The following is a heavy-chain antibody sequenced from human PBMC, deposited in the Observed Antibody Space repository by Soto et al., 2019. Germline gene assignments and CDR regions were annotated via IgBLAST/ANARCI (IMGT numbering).Heavy chain of an antibody. CDR1: GYTFTSYG. V-gene: IGHV1-18*01. Sequence: QVQLVQSGAEVKKPGASVKVSCKASGYTFTSYGISWVRQAPGQGLEWMGWISAYNGNTNYAQKLQGRVTMTTDTSPSTAYRELRSLRSDDTAVYYCARDFEGDWKSRWFDPWGQGTLVTVSS. CDR3: ARDFEGDWKSRWFDP. D-gene: IGHD2-21*02. J-gene: IGHJ5*02. CDR2: ISAYNGNT.